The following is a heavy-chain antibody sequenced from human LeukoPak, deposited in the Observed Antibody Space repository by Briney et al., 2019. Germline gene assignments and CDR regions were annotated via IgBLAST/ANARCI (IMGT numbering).Heavy chain of an antibody. J-gene: IGHJ4*02. D-gene: IGHD3-10*01. CDR1: GFTFSRYR. V-gene: IGHV3-48*01. CDR3: ARGTYYYGSGSYSQFDY. Sequence: GGSLRLSCAASGFTFSRYRMNWVRQAPGKGLEWVSYISSSSSTIYYADSVKGRFTISRDNAKNSLYLQMKSLRAEDTAVYYCARGTYYYGSGSYSQFDYWGQGTLVTVSS. CDR2: ISSSSSTI.